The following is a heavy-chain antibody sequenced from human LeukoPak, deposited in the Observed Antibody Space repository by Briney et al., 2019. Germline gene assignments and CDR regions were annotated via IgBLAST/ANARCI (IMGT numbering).Heavy chain of an antibody. J-gene: IGHJ4*02. Sequence: PGRSLRLSCAASGFTFSIYGMHWVRQAPGKGLEWVAVICSDEINKYYTDSVKGRFTVSRDNSQNTLYLQMNSLRAEDTAVYYCARGSTSAARFDFWGQGTLVTVSS. CDR1: GFTFSIYG. CDR3: ARGSTSAARFDF. D-gene: IGHD6-6*01. V-gene: IGHV3-33*01. CDR2: ICSDEINK.